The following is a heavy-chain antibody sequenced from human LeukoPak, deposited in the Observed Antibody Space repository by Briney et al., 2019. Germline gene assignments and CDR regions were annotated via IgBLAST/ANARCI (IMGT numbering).Heavy chain of an antibody. D-gene: IGHD2-15*01. J-gene: IGHJ4*02. CDR3: AKDRRYCSGGSCYFEY. CDR1: GFTFSGNA. CDR2: ISGSGDTT. V-gene: IGHV3-23*01. Sequence: GGSLRLSCAASGFTFSGNAMSWVRQAPGKGLEWVSAISGSGDTTYYADSVKGRFTISRDNSKNMLHLQMNSLRAEDTAVYYCAKDRRYCSGGSCYFEYWGQGTLVTVSS.